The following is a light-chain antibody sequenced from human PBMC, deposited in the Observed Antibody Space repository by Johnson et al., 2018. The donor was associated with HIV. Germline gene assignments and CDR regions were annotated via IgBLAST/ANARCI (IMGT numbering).Light chain of an antibody. CDR1: SSNIGNNY. CDR3: GTWDSSLSAGGV. V-gene: IGLV1-51*02. Sequence: QSVLTQPPSVSAAPGQKVTISCSGSSSNIGNNYVSWYQQLPGTAPKLLIYENNKRPSGIPDRFSGSKSGKSATLGITGLQTGDEADYYGGTWDSSLSAGGVFGTGTKVTVL. J-gene: IGLJ1*01. CDR2: ENN.